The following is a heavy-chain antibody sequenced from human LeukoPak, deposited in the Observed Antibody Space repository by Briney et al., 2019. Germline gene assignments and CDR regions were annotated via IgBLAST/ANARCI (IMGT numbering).Heavy chain of an antibody. CDR2: IIPIFGTA. CDR3: ARDQRDTIFGVVNNYFDY. V-gene: IGHV1-69*06. CDR1: GGTFSSYA. D-gene: IGHD3-3*01. Sequence: GASVKVSCKASGGTFSSYAISWVRQAPGQGLEWMGGIIPIFGTANYAQKFQGRVTITADKSTSTAYMELSSLRSDDTAVYYCARDQRDTIFGVVNNYFDYWGQGTLVTVSS. J-gene: IGHJ4*02.